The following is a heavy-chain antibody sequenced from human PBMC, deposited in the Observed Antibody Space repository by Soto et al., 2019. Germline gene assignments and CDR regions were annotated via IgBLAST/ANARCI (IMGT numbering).Heavy chain of an antibody. D-gene: IGHD3-9*01. CDR1: GGSISSYY. V-gene: IGHV4-59*08. CDR3: ARGRTGAYDILTGVHLDY. CDR2: IYYSGST. Sequence: SETLSLTCTVSGGSISSYYWSWIRQPPGKGLEWIGYIYYSGSTNYNPSLKSRVTISVDTSKNQFSLKLSSVTAADTAVYYCARGRTGAYDILTGVHLDYWGQGTLVTVSS. J-gene: IGHJ4*02.